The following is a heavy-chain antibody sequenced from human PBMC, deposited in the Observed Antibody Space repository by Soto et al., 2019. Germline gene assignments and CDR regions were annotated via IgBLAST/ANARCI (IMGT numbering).Heavy chain of an antibody. D-gene: IGHD6-19*01. J-gene: IGHJ3*01. CDR1: GGTFTKYA. V-gene: IGHV1-69*01. CDR2: IVPLPGTT. Sequence: QVQLVQSGAAVRKPGSAVKVSCKASGGTFTKYAITWVRQAPRQGLEWMGGIVPLPGTTNYAQKFRGRVTISADESTSTAYLELRSLRSEDKAVDYGASVVGGLGGSSGWPDYAFDVWGPGTMVIVSS. CDR3: ASVVGGLGGSSGWPDYAFDV.